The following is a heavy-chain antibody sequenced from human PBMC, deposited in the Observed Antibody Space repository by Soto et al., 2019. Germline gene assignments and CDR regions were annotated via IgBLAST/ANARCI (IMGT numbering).Heavy chain of an antibody. V-gene: IGHV3-30-3*01. CDR2: ISYDGSNK. Sequence: QVQLVESGGGVVQPGRSLSLACAASGFTFISYAMHWVRQAPGKGLEGVAVISYDGSNKYDADSVKGRVTISRDNSKNTVYLQMTSLRAEDTAVYYCAREPMVTRYYYGMAVSGQRSTVTVSS. CDR3: AREPMVTRYYYGMAV. D-gene: IGHD5-18*01. CDR1: GFTFISYA. J-gene: IGHJ6*02.